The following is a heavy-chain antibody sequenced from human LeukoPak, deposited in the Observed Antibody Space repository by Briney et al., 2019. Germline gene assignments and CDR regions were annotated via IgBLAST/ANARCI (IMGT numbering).Heavy chain of an antibody. V-gene: IGHV4-39*01. D-gene: IGHD3-22*01. CDR2: IFYSGST. J-gene: IGHJ5*02. CDR3: ARQRAYYYDSSGHYQGWFDP. CDR1: GGSISISSYY. Sequence: SDTLSLTCTVSGGSISISSYYWGWIRQPPGKGLEWIGRIFYSGSTYYKASLKSRVTISVDTSKNQFSLKLTSVTAADTAIYYCARQRAYYYDSSGHYQGWFDPWGQGTLVTVSS.